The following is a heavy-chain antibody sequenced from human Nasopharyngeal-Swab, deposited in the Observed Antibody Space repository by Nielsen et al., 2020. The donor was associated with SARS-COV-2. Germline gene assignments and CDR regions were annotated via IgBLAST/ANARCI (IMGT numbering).Heavy chain of an antibody. CDR2: INEGGSEE. V-gene: IGHV3-7*05. J-gene: IGHJ4*02. CDR1: GFTFRNYW. Sequence: LKISCAASGFTFRNYWMHWVRQAPGKRLEWVARINEGGSEEGYVALSRGRFTISRDNAENSLYLQINNLRAEDPALYYCVRGSSAVFGPGIDHWGQGTLVTVSS. CDR3: VRGSSAVFGPGIDH. D-gene: IGHD1-26*01.